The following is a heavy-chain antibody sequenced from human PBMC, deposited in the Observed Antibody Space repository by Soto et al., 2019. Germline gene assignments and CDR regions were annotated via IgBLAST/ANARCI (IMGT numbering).Heavy chain of an antibody. Sequence: QVQLVQSGAEVKKPGSSVKVSCKASGGTFSRYSFTWVRQAPGHGLEWMGRIIPVLGIASYAQKFQGRVTITADKSTSTAYMELSSLRSEDTAVYYCAREVRDRETGLVPAAIDGMDVWGQGTTVTVSS. CDR2: IIPVLGIA. J-gene: IGHJ6*02. D-gene: IGHD2-2*01. CDR1: GGTFSRYS. V-gene: IGHV1-69*08. CDR3: AREVRDRETGLVPAAIDGMDV.